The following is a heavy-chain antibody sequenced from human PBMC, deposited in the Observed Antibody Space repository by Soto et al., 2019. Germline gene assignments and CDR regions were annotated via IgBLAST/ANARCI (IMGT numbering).Heavy chain of an antibody. D-gene: IGHD3-16*02. J-gene: IGHJ3*02. Sequence: ASVKVSCKASGYTFTSYGISWVRQAPGQGLEWMGWISAYNGNTNYAQKLQGRVTMTTDTSTSTAYMELRSLRSDDTAVYYCAREGAYDYIWGSYRDAFDIWGQGTMVTVSS. V-gene: IGHV1-18*01. CDR2: ISAYNGNT. CDR3: AREGAYDYIWGSYRDAFDI. CDR1: GYTFTSYG.